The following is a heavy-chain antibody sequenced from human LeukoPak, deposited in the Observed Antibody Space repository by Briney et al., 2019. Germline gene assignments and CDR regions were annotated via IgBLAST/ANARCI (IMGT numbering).Heavy chain of an antibody. D-gene: IGHD3-10*01. CDR3: ARDSSGAFDI. J-gene: IGHJ3*02. V-gene: IGHV4-59*11. CDR1: GGSISSHY. Sequence: SETLSLTCTVSGGSISSHYWSWIRQPPGKGLEWIGYTYYSGSTNYNPSLKSRVAISVDTSKNQFSLKLSSVTAADTAVYYCARDSSGAFDIWGQGTMVTVSS. CDR2: TYYSGST.